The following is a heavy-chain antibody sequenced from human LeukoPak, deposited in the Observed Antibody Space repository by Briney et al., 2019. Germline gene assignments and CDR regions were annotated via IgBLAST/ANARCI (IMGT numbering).Heavy chain of an antibody. CDR2: ISDSGGKT. V-gene: IGHV3-23*01. Sequence: GGSLRLSCAASGFTFSNYGMNWVRQAPGKGLEWVSVISDSGGKTHYADSVKGRFTISRDNSKNTLSVQMNSLRAEDTAVYYCARSRPPDYWGQGTLLTVSS. CDR3: ARSRPPDY. J-gene: IGHJ4*02. CDR1: GFTFSNYG.